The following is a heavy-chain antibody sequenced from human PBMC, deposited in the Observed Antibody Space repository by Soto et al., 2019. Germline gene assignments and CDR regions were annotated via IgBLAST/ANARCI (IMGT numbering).Heavy chain of an antibody. D-gene: IGHD3-22*01. CDR1: GYSFDSYG. CDR2: ISANNGKA. J-gene: IGHJ4*02. Sequence: QIHLVQSGGEVRKPGASVKVSCKASGYSFDSYGITWVRQAPGQGLEWMGWISANNGKADFAQKFHGRLTVTIDTSTSSSDREMRSLRPNDTAVYYCASGPSTSWHYYSDYWGQGTQVTVPS. V-gene: IGHV1-18*01. CDR3: ASGPSTSWHYYSDY.